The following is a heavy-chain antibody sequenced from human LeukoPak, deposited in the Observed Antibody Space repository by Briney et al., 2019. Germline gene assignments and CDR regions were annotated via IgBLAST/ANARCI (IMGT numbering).Heavy chain of an antibody. CDR1: GFTFSSYG. V-gene: IGHV3-30*18. D-gene: IGHD6-6*01. CDR2: ISYDGSNK. J-gene: IGHJ4*02. CDR3: AKFGYSSSSWDY. Sequence: GGSLRLSCAASGFTFSSYGMHWVRRAPGKGLEWVAAISYDGSNKYYADSVKGRFTISRDNSKNTLYLQMNSLRAEDTAVYYCAKFGYSSSSWDYWGQGTLVTVSS.